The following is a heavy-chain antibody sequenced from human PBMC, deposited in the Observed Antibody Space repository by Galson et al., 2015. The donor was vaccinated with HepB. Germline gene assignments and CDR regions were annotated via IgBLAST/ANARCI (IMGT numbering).Heavy chain of an antibody. CDR2: MNPNSGGT. CDR1: GYTFTDYY. V-gene: IGHV1-2*02. J-gene: IGHJ3*02. D-gene: IGHD2/OR15-2a*01. Sequence: VKVSCKASGYTFTDYYLHWVRQAPGQGLEWMGWMNPNSGGTDYAQKFQGSVTMTRDTSLSTAYMELSRLTSDDTAVYHCARGSPIVIISGTIQNALDIWGQGTMVTVSS. CDR3: ARGSPIVIISGTIQNALDI.